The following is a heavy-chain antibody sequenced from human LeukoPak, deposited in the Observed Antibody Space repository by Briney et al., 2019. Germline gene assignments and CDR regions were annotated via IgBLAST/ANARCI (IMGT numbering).Heavy chain of an antibody. CDR3: ARRAGAYSHPYDY. J-gene: IGHJ4*02. CDR2: IRYDGISK. V-gene: IGHV3-30*02. Sequence: PGGSLRLSCAASGFTFSSYGMHWVRQAPGKGLEWVAFIRYDGISKYYADSVKGRFTISRDNSKNTLYLQMNSLRAEDTAVYYCARRAGAYSHPYDYWGQGTLVTVSS. D-gene: IGHD4/OR15-4a*01. CDR1: GFTFSSYG.